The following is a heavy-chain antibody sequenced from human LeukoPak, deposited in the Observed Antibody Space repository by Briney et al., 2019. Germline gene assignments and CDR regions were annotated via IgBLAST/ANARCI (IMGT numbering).Heavy chain of an antibody. D-gene: IGHD6-13*01. CDR1: GGSISSYY. J-gene: IGHJ4*02. V-gene: IGHV4-59*01. CDR2: IYYSGST. Sequence: SETLSLTCTVSGGSISSYYWSWIRQPPGKGLEWIGYIYYSGSTNYNPSLKSRVTISVDTSKNQFSLKLSSVTAAGTAVYYCARGYSSSYYYFDYWGQGTLVTVSS. CDR3: ARGYSSSYYYFDY.